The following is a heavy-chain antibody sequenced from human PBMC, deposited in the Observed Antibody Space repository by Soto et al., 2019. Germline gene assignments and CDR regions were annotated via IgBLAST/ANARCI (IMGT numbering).Heavy chain of an antibody. J-gene: IGHJ6*02. CDR1: GDTFTGYY. V-gene: IGHV1-2*02. CDR2: INPNSGGT. D-gene: IGHD6-13*01. Sequence: GSVKVSCKASGDTFTGYYMHWVRQAPGQGLEWMGWINPNSGGTNYAQKFQGRVTMTRDTSISTAYMELSRLRSDDTAVYYCARDGAYSRSWYPNVYYYYYGMDVWGQGTTVTVSS. CDR3: ARDGAYSRSWYPNVYYYYYGMDV.